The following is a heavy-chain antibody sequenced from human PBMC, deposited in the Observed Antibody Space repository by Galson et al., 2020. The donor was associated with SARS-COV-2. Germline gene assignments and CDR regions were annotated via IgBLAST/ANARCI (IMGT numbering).Heavy chain of an antibody. CDR1: GFSFSSYW. CDR3: ARGSIYYDFWSGRAEYFQH. Sequence: GGSLRLSCRDSGFSFSSYWMNWVRQAPGKGLEWVANIKQDGSEKFYVESVKGRFTVSRDNAQNSLYLQMNNLRVEDTAVYFCARGSIYYDFWSGRAEYFQHWGQGTLVTLSS. D-gene: IGHD3-3*01. CDR2: IKQDGSEK. J-gene: IGHJ1*01. V-gene: IGHV3-7*01.